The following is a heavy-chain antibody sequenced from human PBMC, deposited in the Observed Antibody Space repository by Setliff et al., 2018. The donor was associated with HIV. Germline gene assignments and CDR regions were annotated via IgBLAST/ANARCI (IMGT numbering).Heavy chain of an antibody. D-gene: IGHD3-22*01. J-gene: IGHJ4*02. CDR2: ISSSGSPI. V-gene: IGHV3-48*04. CDR3: VRAYSYDGTGYYVHFDY. Sequence: GSLRLSCVASGFRFRTYAMSWVRQAPGKGLEWVSYISSSGSPIYYAKSVEGRFTISRDNAKNALYLQMNSLRAEDTAVYYCVRAYSYDGTGYYVHFDYWGQGTLVTVSS. CDR1: GFRFRTYA.